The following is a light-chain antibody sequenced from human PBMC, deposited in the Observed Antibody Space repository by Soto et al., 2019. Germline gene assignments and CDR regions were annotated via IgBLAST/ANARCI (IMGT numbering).Light chain of an antibody. V-gene: IGLV2-8*01. Sequence: QSALTQPPSASGSPGQSVTISCTGTSSDVGGYNYVSWYQQHPGKAPKLMIYEVSKRPSGVPDRFSGSKSGNTASLTISGLQAEDEADYYCSSYAGSNTSRVFGGGTQLTVL. CDR2: EVS. CDR1: SSDVGGYNY. J-gene: IGLJ2*01. CDR3: SSYAGSNTSRV.